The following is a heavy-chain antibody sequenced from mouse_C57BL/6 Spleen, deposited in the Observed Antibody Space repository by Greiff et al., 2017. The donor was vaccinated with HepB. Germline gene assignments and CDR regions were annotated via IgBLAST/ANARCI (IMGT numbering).Heavy chain of an antibody. D-gene: IGHD2-4*01. Sequence: VKLMESGAELARPGASVKLSCKASGYTFTSYGISWVKQRTGQGLEWIGEIYPRSGNNYYNEKFKGKARLTADKSSSTAYMELSSLTSEDSAVYFCARGGVYYDYGGFAYWGQGTLVTVSA. CDR1: GYTFTSYG. CDR2: IYPRSGNN. V-gene: IGHV1-81*01. J-gene: IGHJ3*01. CDR3: ARGGVYYDYGGFAY.